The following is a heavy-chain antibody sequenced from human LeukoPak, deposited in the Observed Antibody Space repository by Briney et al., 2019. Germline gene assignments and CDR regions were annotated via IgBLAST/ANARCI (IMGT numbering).Heavy chain of an antibody. Sequence: PGGSLRPSCAASGFAFSSYGVHWVRQAPGKGLEWVAVISYDGSTEYYIDSVKGRFTISRDNSKNTLYLQMNSLRAEDTAVYYCAKDLGLRAYHYYGMDVWGQGTTVTVSS. CDR1: GFAFSSYG. CDR2: ISYDGSTE. J-gene: IGHJ6*02. D-gene: IGHD3-10*01. V-gene: IGHV3-30*18. CDR3: AKDLGLRAYHYYGMDV.